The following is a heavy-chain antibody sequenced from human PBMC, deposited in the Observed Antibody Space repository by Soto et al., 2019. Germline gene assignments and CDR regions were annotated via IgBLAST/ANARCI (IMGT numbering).Heavy chain of an antibody. CDR2: IYYSGST. Sequence: QVQLQESGPGLVKPSQTLSLTCTVSGGSISSGGYYWSWIRQHPGKGLEWIGNIYYSGSTYYNPSLKSRVTISVDTSKNQFSLKLSSVTAADTAVYYCARDLISESGDTNWFDPWGQGTLVTVSS. CDR1: GGSISSGGYY. V-gene: IGHV4-31*03. D-gene: IGHD4-17*01. CDR3: ARDLISESGDTNWFDP. J-gene: IGHJ5*02.